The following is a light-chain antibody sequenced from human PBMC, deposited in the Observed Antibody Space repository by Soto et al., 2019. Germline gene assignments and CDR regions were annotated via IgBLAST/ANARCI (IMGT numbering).Light chain of an antibody. CDR3: SSYTTTATRL. Sequence: QSVLTQPASVSGSPGQSITISCTGTSSDVGAYNFVSWYQHHPGKAPQLIIYDVNNRPSGVSDRFSGSKSGNTASLTISGLQAEDEADYYCSSYTTTATRLFGGGTKLTV. V-gene: IGLV2-14*03. J-gene: IGLJ2*01. CDR1: SSDVGAYNF. CDR2: DVN.